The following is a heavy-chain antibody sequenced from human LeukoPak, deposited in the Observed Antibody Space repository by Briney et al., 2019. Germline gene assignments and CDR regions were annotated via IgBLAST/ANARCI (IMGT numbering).Heavy chain of an antibody. D-gene: IGHD1-1*01. V-gene: IGHV4-4*07. CDR2: MYSGGST. Sequence: SETLSLTCTVSGGSVTNYYWNWIRQPAGKGLEWIGRMYSGGSTIYNPSLMSRVTMSVDASKNQFSLKLSSVTAADTAVYYCARGHGSRGTTGTLDAFDIWGQGTMVTVSS. J-gene: IGHJ3*02. CDR1: GGSVTNYY. CDR3: ARGHGSRGTTGTLDAFDI.